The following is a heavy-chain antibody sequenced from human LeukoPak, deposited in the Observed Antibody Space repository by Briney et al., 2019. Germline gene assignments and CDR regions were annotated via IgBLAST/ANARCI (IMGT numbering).Heavy chain of an antibody. CDR3: ARGPDRGYSGYDATDY. CDR2: IYYSGST. D-gene: IGHD5-12*01. CDR1: GGSISSYY. J-gene: IGHJ4*02. V-gene: IGHV4-59*01. Sequence: SETLSLTCTVTGGSISSYYLSWIRQPPGKGLEWIGYIYYSGSTNYNPSLKSRVTISVDTSKNQFSLKLSSVTAADTAVYYCARGPDRGYSGYDATDYWGQGTLVTVSS.